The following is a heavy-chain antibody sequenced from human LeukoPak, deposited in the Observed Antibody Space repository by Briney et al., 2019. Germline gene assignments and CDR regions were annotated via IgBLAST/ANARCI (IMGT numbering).Heavy chain of an antibody. CDR3: ATMPPGDQLEAFDI. Sequence: SVKVSCKASGGTFSSYAISWLRQAPGQGLEWMGGIIPIFGTANYAQKFQGRVTITADESTSTAYMELSSLRSEDTAVYYCATMPPGDQLEAFDIWGQGTMVTVSS. CDR2: IIPIFGTA. D-gene: IGHD2-2*01. V-gene: IGHV1-69*13. CDR1: GGTFSSYA. J-gene: IGHJ3*02.